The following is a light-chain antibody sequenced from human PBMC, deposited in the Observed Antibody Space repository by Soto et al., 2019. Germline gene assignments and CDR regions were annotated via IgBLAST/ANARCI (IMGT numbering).Light chain of an antibody. CDR1: QTINAF. CDR2: GSS. Sequence: IQMTQSPSSLSASLGDRVTITCRASQTINAFISWYQQQPGKAPSLLIYGSSTLQSGVASRFSGSGSGTDFTLTISNLQPEDFATYFCQQSYDTPYTFGQGTKLEIK. CDR3: QQSYDTPYT. J-gene: IGKJ2*01. V-gene: IGKV1-39*01.